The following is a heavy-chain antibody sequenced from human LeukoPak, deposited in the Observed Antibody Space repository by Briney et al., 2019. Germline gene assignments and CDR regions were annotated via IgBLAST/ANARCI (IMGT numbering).Heavy chain of an antibody. CDR2: ISGSGGST. J-gene: IGHJ4*02. Sequence: GGSLRLSCAASGFTFSNYAMSWVRQAPGKGLEWVSVISGSGGSTYYADSVKGRFTISRDNSKNTLYLQMNSLRAEDTAVYYCAKDVLIGCGGDCYAFDYWGQGTLVTVSS. CDR1: GFTFSNYA. D-gene: IGHD2-21*02. V-gene: IGHV3-23*01. CDR3: AKDVLIGCGGDCYAFDY.